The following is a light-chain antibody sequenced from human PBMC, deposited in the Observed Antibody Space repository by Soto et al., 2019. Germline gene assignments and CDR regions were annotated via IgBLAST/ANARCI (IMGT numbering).Light chain of an antibody. Sequence: SYELTQPPSVSVSPGQTASITCSGDKLGDKYACWYQQKPGQSPVLVIYKDTKRPSGIPERFSGSNSGNTATLTVSGTQAMDEADYYCQAWDRGTAVFGGGTKLTVL. CDR2: KDT. J-gene: IGLJ2*01. CDR3: QAWDRGTAV. V-gene: IGLV3-1*01. CDR1: KLGDKY.